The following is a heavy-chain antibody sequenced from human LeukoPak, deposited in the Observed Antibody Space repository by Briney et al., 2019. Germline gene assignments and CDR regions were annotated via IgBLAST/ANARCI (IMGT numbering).Heavy chain of an antibody. D-gene: IGHD2-2*01. CDR3: ARDNALDY. CDR1: GFTVSSNY. Sequence: GGSLRLSGAASGFTVSSNYMSWVRQAPGKGLEWVSVIYSGGSTYYADSVKGRFTISRDNSKNTLYLQMNSLRAEDTAVYYCARDNALDYWGQGTLVTVSS. CDR2: IYSGGST. J-gene: IGHJ4*02. V-gene: IGHV3-53*01.